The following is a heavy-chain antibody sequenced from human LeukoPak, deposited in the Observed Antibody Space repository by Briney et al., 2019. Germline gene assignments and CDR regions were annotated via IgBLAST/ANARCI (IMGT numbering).Heavy chain of an antibody. CDR2: IYYSGST. J-gene: IGHJ4*02. CDR1: GGSINTTTYY. D-gene: IGHD3-3*01. V-gene: IGHV4-39*01. Sequence: SETLSLTCTVSGGSINTTTYYWGWIRQPPGEGLEWDGSIYYSGSTYYNPSLKSRVTISVDTSKSQFSLKLSSVTAADTALYYCARHRSPWDFYIDYWGQGTLVTVSS. CDR3: ARHRSPWDFYIDY.